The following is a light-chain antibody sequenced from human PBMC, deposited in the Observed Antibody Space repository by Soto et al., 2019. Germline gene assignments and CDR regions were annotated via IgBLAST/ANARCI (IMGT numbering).Light chain of an antibody. V-gene: IGLV6-57*04. Sequence: LTQPHSVSESPGKTVTISCTRSSGSIASNYVQWYQQRPGSAPTTVIFEDNQRPSGVPDRFSGSIDRSSNSASLTISGLKTEDEADYYCQSYDSSNLHVVFGGGTKLTVL. CDR3: QSYDSSNLHVV. CDR2: EDN. J-gene: IGLJ2*01. CDR1: SGSIASNY.